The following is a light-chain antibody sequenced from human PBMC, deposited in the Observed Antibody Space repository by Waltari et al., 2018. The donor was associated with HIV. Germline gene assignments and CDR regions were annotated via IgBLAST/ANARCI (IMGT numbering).Light chain of an antibody. V-gene: IGLV3-21*02. CDR3: HVWDTSDDHPS. CDR2: AND. CDR1: KIRTNR. J-gene: IGLJ2*01. Sequence: SSVLTQPPSVSVAPGQTATITCGGEKIRTNRVSWYQQRPGQAPVLVVIANDDRPTGIPDRFSGSNPGNMATLTISRVEAGDEADYYCHVWDTSDDHPSFGGGTKLTVL.